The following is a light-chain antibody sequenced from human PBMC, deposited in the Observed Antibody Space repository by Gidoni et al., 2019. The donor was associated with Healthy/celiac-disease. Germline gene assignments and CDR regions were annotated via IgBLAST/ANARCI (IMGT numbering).Light chain of an antibody. V-gene: IGKV1-39*01. J-gene: IGKJ3*01. CDR1: QSISRY. CDR2: AAS. CDR3: QQSYSTPFT. Sequence: DIEVTQAPSSLSASVGDRVTITGRASQSISRYLNWYQQQPGKAPKLLIYAASSLQSGVPSMFSGSGSGTDFTLTISRLPPEVFASYYCQQSYSTPFTFGPGTKVDIK.